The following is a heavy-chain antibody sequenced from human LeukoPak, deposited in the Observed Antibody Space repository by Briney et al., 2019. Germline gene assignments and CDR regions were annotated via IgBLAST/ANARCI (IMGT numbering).Heavy chain of an antibody. D-gene: IGHD3-16*02. CDR1: GFTFSSYW. V-gene: IGHV3-33*08. Sequence: GGSLRLSCAASGFTFSSYWMNWARQAPGKGLEWVAVIWYDGSNKYYADSVKGRFTVSRDNAKNSLYLQMNSLRAEDTAVYYCASRSYDYVWGSYRPFDYWGQGTLVTVSS. CDR3: ASRSYDYVWGSYRPFDY. CDR2: IWYDGSNK. J-gene: IGHJ4*02.